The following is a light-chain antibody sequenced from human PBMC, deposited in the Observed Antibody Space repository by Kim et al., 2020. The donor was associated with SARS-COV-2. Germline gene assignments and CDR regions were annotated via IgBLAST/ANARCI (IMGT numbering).Light chain of an antibody. CDR2: RDS. CDR3: QVWDSSTVV. J-gene: IGLJ2*01. Sequence: SVGLGQTDRITCRRNDIGSKNVHGYQQKPGQAPVLVIYRDSNRPSGIPERFSGSNSGNTATLTISRAQAGDEADYYCQVWDSSTVVFGGGTQLTVL. CDR1: DIGSKN. V-gene: IGLV3-9*01.